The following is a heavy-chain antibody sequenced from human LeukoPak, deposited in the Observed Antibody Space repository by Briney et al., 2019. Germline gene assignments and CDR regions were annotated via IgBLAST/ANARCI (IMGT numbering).Heavy chain of an antibody. CDR2: INPNSGGT. CDR3: ARGPKYTFGGVIVPFDY. CDR1: GYTFTGYY. D-gene: IGHD3-16*02. J-gene: IGHJ4*02. V-gene: IGHV1-2*02. Sequence: ASVTVSCKASGYTFTGYYMHWVRQAPGQGLEWMGWINPNSGGTNYAQKFQGRVTMTRDTSISTAYMELSRLRSDDTAVYYCARGPKYTFGGVIVPFDYWGQGTLVTVSS.